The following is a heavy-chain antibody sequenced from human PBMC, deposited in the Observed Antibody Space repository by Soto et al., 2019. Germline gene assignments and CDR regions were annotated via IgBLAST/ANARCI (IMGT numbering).Heavy chain of an antibody. J-gene: IGHJ5*02. V-gene: IGHV3-30*18. CDR3: AKEAQVVVAATPWFDP. Sequence: QVQLVESGGGVVQPGRSLRLSCAASGFTFSSYGMHWVRQAPGKGLEWVAVISYDGSNKYYADSVKGRFTISRDNSKNTLDLQMNSLRAEDTAVYYCAKEAQVVVAATPWFDPWGQGTLVTVSS. CDR2: ISYDGSNK. CDR1: GFTFSSYG. D-gene: IGHD2-15*01.